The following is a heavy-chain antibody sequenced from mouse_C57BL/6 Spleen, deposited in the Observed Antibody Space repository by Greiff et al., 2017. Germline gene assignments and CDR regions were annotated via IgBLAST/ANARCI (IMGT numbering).Heavy chain of an antibody. V-gene: IGHV1-69*01. J-gene: IGHJ4*01. Sequence: VKLQQPGAELVMPGASVKLSCKASGYTFTSYWMHWVKQRPGQGLEWIGEIDPSDSYTNYNQKFKGKSTLTVDKSSSTAYMQLRSLTSEDSAVYYCARRYGSSYEDYYAMDYWGQGTSVTVSS. CDR3: ARRYGSSYEDYYAMDY. CDR1: GYTFTSYW. D-gene: IGHD1-1*01. CDR2: IDPSDSYT.